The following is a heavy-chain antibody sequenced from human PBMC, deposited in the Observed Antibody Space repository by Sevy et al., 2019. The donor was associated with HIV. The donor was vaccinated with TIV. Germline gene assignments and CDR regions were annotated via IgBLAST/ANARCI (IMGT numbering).Heavy chain of an antibody. V-gene: IGHV3-23*01. D-gene: IGHD2-8*01. J-gene: IGHJ4*02. CDR1: GFAFYDYS. Sequence: GGSLRLSCAASGFAFYDYSMSWIRQAPGKGLEWVATLSFGCGKINYADSVKGRFTISGDNSKYSFYLQMDNLRVEDTALYYCAREGCNRPHDYWGQGTRVTVSS. CDR3: AREGCNRPHDY. CDR2: LSFGCGKI.